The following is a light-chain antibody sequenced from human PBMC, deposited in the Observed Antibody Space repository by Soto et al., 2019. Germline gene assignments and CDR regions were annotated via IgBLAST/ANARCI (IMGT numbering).Light chain of an antibody. CDR2: GAS. V-gene: IGKV3D-15*01. CDR3: QHCNNWAA. CDR1: QRVGSN. Sequence: VMTHSPATLGVSPGARATLSRRASQRVGSNLGWYQQKPGQAPRLLIYGASTRATGIPDRFSGSGSGTEFTLTISSLQSGDFAVYYCQHCNNWAAFGQGTRLEIK. J-gene: IGKJ5*01.